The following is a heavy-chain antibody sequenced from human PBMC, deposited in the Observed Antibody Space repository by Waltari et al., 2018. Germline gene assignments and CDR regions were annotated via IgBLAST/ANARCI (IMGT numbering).Heavy chain of an antibody. Sequence: QVQLQASGPGLVKPSQTLSLTCTVSGGSISSGSYYWSWIRQPAGKGLEWIGYIYTSGSTNYNPSLKSRVTISVDTSKNQFSLKLSSVTAADTAVYYCARGTITMVQGAILPDYWGQGTLVTVSS. CDR1: GGSISSGSYY. CDR2: IYTSGST. J-gene: IGHJ4*02. V-gene: IGHV4-61*09. CDR3: ARGTITMVQGAILPDY. D-gene: IGHD3-10*01.